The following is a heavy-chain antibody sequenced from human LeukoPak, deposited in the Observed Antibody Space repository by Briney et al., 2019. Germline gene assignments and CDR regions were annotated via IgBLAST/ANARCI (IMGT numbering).Heavy chain of an antibody. CDR1: GGSISSSNW. D-gene: IGHD1-26*01. V-gene: IGHV4-4*02. J-gene: IGHJ4*02. CDR2: IYHSGST. Sequence: ASETLSLTCAVSGGSISSSNWWSWVRQPPGKGLEWIGEIYHSGSTNYNPSLKSRVTISVDKSKNQFSLKLSSVTAADTAVYYCARRGSGSYYAYLDYWGQGTLVTVSS. CDR3: ARRGSGSYYAYLDY.